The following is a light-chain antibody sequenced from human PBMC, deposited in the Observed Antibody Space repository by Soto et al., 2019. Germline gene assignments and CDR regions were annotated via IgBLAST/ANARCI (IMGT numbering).Light chain of an antibody. CDR2: ATS. V-gene: IGKV3-15*01. Sequence: EIVLTQSPATLSLSPGERATLSCRASQNINSYLAWYQQKPGQAPRLLIYATSTRATGIPARFSGSGSGTEFTLTISSLQSEDFAVYYCQQYNNWPPYTFGQGTKLEIK. CDR3: QQYNNWPPYT. J-gene: IGKJ2*01. CDR1: QNINSY.